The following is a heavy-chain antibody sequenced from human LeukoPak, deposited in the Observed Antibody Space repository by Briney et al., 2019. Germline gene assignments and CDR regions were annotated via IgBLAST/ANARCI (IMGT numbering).Heavy chain of an antibody. Sequence: QPGPSLRLSCAAAEFTFNSYDMNSVRQPPRKWLECHSYMRKGGMRTYYTDSVKGRFTISRDNAKNSLYLQMNSLRAEDTAIYYCARRYCSSTSCTMDVWGKGTTVTVSS. V-gene: IGHV3-48*03. CDR1: EFTFNSYD. CDR3: ARRYCSSTSCTMDV. D-gene: IGHD2-2*01. J-gene: IGHJ6*04. CDR2: MRKGGMRT.